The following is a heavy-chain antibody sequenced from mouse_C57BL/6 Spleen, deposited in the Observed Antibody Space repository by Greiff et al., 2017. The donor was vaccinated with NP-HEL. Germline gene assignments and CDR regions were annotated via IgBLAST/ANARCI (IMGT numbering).Heavy chain of an antibody. CDR1: GFTFSDAW. CDR3: TPFITTAGWYFDV. V-gene: IGHV6-6*01. J-gene: IGHJ1*03. CDR2: IRNKANNHAT. Sequence: EVKVEESGGGLVQPGGSMKLSCAASGFTFSDAWMDWVRQSPEKGLEWVAEIRNKANNHATYYAESVKGRFTISRDDSKSSVYLQMNSLRAEDTGIYYCTPFITTAGWYFDVWGTGTTVTVSS. D-gene: IGHD1-1*01.